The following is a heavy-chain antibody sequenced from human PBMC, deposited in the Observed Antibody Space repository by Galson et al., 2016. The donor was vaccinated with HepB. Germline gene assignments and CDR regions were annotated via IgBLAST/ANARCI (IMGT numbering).Heavy chain of an antibody. Sequence: SETLSLTCTVSGGSVSSGIYYWSWIRQPPGKGLEWIAYIYYSGYTNYNPSLKSRVTILVDTSKNQFSLKLSSVTAADTAVYYCSVSGSYYNVGDYWGQGTLVTVSS. D-gene: IGHD3-10*01. J-gene: IGHJ4*02. CDR1: GGSVSSGIYY. V-gene: IGHV4-61*01. CDR3: SVSGSYYNVGDY. CDR2: IYYSGYT.